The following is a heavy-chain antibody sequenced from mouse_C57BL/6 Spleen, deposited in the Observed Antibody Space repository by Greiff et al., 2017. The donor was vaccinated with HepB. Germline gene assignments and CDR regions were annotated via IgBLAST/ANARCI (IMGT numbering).Heavy chain of an antibody. J-gene: IGHJ2*01. CDR1: GYTFTSYG. Sequence: VQLQQSGAELARPGASVKLSCKASGYTFTSYGISWVKQRPGQGLEWIGEIYPRSGNTYYNEKFKGKPTLTADKSSSTAYMELRSLTSEDSAVYFCARIITTVVDPYYFDYWGQGTTLTVSS. D-gene: IGHD1-1*01. CDR3: ARIITTVVDPYYFDY. CDR2: IYPRSGNT. V-gene: IGHV1-81*01.